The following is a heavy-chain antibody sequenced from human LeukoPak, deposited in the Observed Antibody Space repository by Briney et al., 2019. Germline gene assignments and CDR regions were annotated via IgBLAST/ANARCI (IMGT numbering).Heavy chain of an antibody. V-gene: IGHV3-33*05. Sequence: GGSLRLSCAASGFTFSSYGMHWVRQAPGKGLEWVAVISYDGSNKYYADSVKGRFTISRDNSKNTLYLQMNSLRAGDTAVYYCAKGRITMIVDDWYFDLWGRGTLVTVSS. D-gene: IGHD3-22*01. J-gene: IGHJ2*01. CDR1: GFTFSSYG. CDR2: ISYDGSNK. CDR3: AKGRITMIVDDWYFDL.